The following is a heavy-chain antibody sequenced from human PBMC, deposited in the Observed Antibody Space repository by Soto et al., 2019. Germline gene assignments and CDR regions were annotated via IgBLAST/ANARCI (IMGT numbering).Heavy chain of an antibody. CDR3: AKDQNYCGNPPLDD. CDR1: GFTFSSYG. J-gene: IGHJ4*02. D-gene: IGHD1-7*01. Sequence: GGSLRLSCAASGFTFSSYGMHWVRQAPGKGLEWVAVISYEGSNKYYADSVTGRFTISRDNSKNTLYLQMNSLRAQDTAVSYCAKDQNYCGNPPLDDWGQGTLVTVSS. V-gene: IGHV3-30*18. CDR2: ISYEGSNK.